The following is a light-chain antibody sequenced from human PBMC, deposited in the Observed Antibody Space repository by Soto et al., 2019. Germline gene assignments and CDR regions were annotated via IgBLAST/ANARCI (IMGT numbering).Light chain of an antibody. Sequence: QSVLTQPASVSGSPGHSITISCTGTSSDVGGYNYVSWYQQHPGKAPKLMIYEVSNRPSGVSNRFSGSKSGNTASLTISGLQAEEEADSYCSSYTSSSTIVFGTGTKVTVL. J-gene: IGLJ1*01. CDR2: EVS. CDR3: SSYTSSSTIV. V-gene: IGLV2-14*01. CDR1: SSDVGGYNY.